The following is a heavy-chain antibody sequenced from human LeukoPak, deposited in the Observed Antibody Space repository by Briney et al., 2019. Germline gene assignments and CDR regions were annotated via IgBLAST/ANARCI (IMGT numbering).Heavy chain of an antibody. CDR1: GYTFTSYG. V-gene: IGHV1-18*01. Sequence: ASVKVSCKASGYTFTSYGISWVRQAPGQGLEWMGWISAYNGNTNYAQKPQGRVTMTTDTSTSTAYMELRSLRSDDTAVYYCARDRKGIAAAGTWFDPWGQGTLVTVSS. CDR3: ARDRKGIAAAGTWFDP. CDR2: ISAYNGNT. D-gene: IGHD6-13*01. J-gene: IGHJ5*02.